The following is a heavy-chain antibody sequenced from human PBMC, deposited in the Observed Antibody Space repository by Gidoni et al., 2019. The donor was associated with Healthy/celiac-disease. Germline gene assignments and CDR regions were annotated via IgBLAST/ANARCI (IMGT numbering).Heavy chain of an antibody. J-gene: IGHJ6*02. V-gene: IGHV4-34*01. CDR1: GASFSGYY. CDR3: ARDKRLTAYCSSTSCTYYYYYGMDV. CDR2: LNHSGST. Sequence: QVQLQPWGAGLLKPSETLSLTCAVSGASFSGYYWSWLLQPPGKGLEWIGELNHSGSTNYNPSLKSRVTISVDTSKNQFSLKLSSVTDADTAVYYCARDKRLTAYCSSTSCTYYYYYGMDVWGQGTTVTVSS. D-gene: IGHD2-2*01.